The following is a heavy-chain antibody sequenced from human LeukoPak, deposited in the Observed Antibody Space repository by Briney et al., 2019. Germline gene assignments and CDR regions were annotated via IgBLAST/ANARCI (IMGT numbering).Heavy chain of an antibody. CDR1: GGSISSSSYY. V-gene: IGHV4-39*01. D-gene: IGHD5-18*01. CDR3: AGNTAMVAPLGY. Sequence: PSETLSLTCTVSGGSISSSSYYWGWIRQPPGKGLEWIGSIYYSGSTYYNPSLKSRVTISVDTSKNQFSLKLSSLIAAGTAVYYIAGNTAMVAPLGYWGQGTLVTVSS. J-gene: IGHJ4*02. CDR2: IYYSGST.